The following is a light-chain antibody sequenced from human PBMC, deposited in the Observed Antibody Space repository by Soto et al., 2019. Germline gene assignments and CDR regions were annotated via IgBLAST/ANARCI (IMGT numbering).Light chain of an antibody. CDR3: QQRSNWPLT. V-gene: IGKV3-11*01. Sequence: EIVLTQSPATLSVCRGGRSTLSCGASQSVSSYLAWYQQKPGQAPRLLIYDASNRATGIPARFSGSGSGTDFTLTISSLEPEDFAVYYCQQRSNWPLTFGGGTKVDTK. CDR1: QSVSSY. CDR2: DAS. J-gene: IGKJ4*01.